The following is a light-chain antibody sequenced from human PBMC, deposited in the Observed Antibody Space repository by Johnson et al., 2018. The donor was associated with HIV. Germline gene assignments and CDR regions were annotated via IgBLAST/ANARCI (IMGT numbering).Light chain of an antibody. CDR1: SSNIGNNY. V-gene: IGLV1-51*02. CDR3: GTWDSSLRAYV. CDR2: KND. Sequence: HSVLTQPPSVSAAPGQKVTISCSGSSSNIGNNYVSWYQQLPGTAPNLLIYKNDTRPSGIPDRFSASKSGTSATLGITGLQTGDEAEYYCGTWDSSLRAYVFGTGTKVTVL. J-gene: IGLJ1*01.